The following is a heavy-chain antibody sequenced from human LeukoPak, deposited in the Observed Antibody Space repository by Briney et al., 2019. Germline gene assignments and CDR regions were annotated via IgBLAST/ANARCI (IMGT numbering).Heavy chain of an antibody. D-gene: IGHD3-22*01. CDR2: IIPIFGTA. Sequence: SVKVSCKASGYTFTGYYMHWVRQAPGQGLEWMGGIIPIFGTANYAQKFQGRVTITADKSTSTAYMELSSLRSEDTAVYYCASSSSYDSSGYYYVVFDYWGQGTLVTVSS. J-gene: IGHJ4*02. CDR1: GYTFTGYY. CDR3: ASSSSYDSSGYYYVVFDY. V-gene: IGHV1-69*06.